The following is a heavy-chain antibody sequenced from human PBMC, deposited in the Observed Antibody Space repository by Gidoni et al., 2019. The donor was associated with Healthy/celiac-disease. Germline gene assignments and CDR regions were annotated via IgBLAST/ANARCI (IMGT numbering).Heavy chain of an antibody. Sequence: QVQLVQSGAEVKKPGASVKVSCKASGYTFTSYAMHWVRQAPGQRLEWMGWINAGNGNTKYSQKFQGRVTITRDTSASTAYMELSSLRSEDTAVYYCARVALRSGRAAGPPPYNWFDPWGQGTLVTVSS. D-gene: IGHD6-13*01. V-gene: IGHV1-3*01. J-gene: IGHJ5*02. CDR2: INAGNGNT. CDR1: GYTFTSYA. CDR3: ARVALRSGRAAGPPPYNWFDP.